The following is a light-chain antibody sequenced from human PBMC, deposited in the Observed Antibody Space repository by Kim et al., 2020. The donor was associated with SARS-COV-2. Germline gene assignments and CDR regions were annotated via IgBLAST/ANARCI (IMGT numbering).Light chain of an antibody. J-gene: IGLJ3*02. Sequence: PEGTVPLTCGSSAGPVTSGHFPYWFQKKPGHGPKTLIYDSTSKHSWTPARFSGSLLGGKAALTLSGAQPEDEADYYCWLSHSGVRVFGGGTKLTVL. CDR3: WLSHSGVRV. V-gene: IGLV7-46*01. CDR1: AGPVTSGHF. CDR2: DST.